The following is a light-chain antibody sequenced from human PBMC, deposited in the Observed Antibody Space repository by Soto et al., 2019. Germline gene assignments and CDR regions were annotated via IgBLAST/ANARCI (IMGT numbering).Light chain of an antibody. Sequence: QSALTQPASVSGSPGQSITISCTGTSSDVGGYNYVSWYQQHPGKAPKLMIYDVSNRPSGVSNRFSGSKSGNTGSLTISGLQAEDEADYYCRSYTSSSTLLYVFGTGTKLTAL. V-gene: IGLV2-14*01. CDR3: RSYTSSSTLLYV. J-gene: IGLJ1*01. CDR2: DVS. CDR1: SSDVGGYNY.